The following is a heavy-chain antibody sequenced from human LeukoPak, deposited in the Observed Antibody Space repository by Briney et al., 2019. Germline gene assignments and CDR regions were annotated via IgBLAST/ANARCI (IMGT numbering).Heavy chain of an antibody. CDR3: ATRLIGRGGPFDY. D-gene: IGHD1-1*01. Sequence: SETLSLTCAVYGGSFSGYYWSWIRQPPGKGLEWIGEINHSGSTNYNPSLESRVTISVDTSKNQFSLKLSSVTAADTAVYYCATRLIGRGGPFDYWGQGTLVTVSS. CDR1: GGSFSGYY. CDR2: INHSGST. V-gene: IGHV4-34*01. J-gene: IGHJ4*02.